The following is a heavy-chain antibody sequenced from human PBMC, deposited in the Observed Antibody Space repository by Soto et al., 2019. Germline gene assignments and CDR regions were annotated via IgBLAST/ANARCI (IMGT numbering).Heavy chain of an antibody. Sequence: HGGSLRLSSASSGLTVYIYGMHWVRQAPGKGLEWVAVISYDGSNKYYADSVKGRFTISRDNSKNTLYLQMNSLRAEDTAVYYCAKSEMYSSGWSDAFAIWGQGTMVTVSS. J-gene: IGHJ3*02. D-gene: IGHD6-19*01. CDR3: AKSEMYSSGWSDAFAI. CDR1: GLTVYIYG. V-gene: IGHV3-30*18. CDR2: ISYDGSNK.